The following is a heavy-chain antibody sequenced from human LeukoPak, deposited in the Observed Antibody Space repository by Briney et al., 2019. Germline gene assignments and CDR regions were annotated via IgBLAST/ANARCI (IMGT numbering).Heavy chain of an antibody. CDR1: GLTFSSQD. V-gene: IGHV3-21*01. D-gene: IGHD6-19*01. Sequence: GGSLRLSCVASGLTFSSQDMSWVRQAPGKGLEWVSSISSSSSYIYYADSVKGRFTISRDNAKNSLYLQMNSLRAEDTAVYYCARDRIAVAHYGMDVWGQGTTVTVSS. CDR2: ISSSSSYI. CDR3: ARDRIAVAHYGMDV. J-gene: IGHJ6*02.